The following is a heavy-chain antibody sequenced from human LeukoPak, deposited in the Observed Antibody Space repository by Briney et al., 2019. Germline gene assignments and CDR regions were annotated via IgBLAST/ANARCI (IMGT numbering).Heavy chain of an antibody. Sequence: VASAKVSCKTSGYTFTIYGISWVRQAPGQGLEWMGLISAYGNTNYAQNLQGRVTMTTDTSTSTAYMELRSLRSDDTAVYYCARGIIGYYFDYWGQGTLATVSS. D-gene: IGHD2-15*01. CDR2: ISAYGNT. CDR3: ARGIIGYYFDY. J-gene: IGHJ4*02. V-gene: IGHV1-18*01. CDR1: GYTFTIYG.